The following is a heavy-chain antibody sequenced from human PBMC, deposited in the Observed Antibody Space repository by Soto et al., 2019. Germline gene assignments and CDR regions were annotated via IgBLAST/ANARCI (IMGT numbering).Heavy chain of an antibody. D-gene: IGHD3-16*01. CDR2: ISYDGSNK. CDR1: GFTFSSYG. V-gene: IGHV3-30*18. Sequence: QVQLVESGGGVVQPGRSLRLSCAASGFTFSSYGMQWVRQAPGKGMEWVAVISYDGSNKYYADSVKGRFTISRDNSNNTLYLQMYSLRAEDTAVYYCAKDGLIGGDWYFDLWGRGTLVTVSS. CDR3: AKDGLIGGDWYFDL. J-gene: IGHJ2*01.